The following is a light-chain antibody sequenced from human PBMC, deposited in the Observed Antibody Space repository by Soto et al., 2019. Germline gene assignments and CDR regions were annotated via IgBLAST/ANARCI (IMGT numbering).Light chain of an antibody. CDR2: DAS. CDR1: QSVSSSY. V-gene: IGKV3D-20*01. CDR3: QQYRSLIT. Sequence: IVLTQSPATLSLSPGERATLSCVASQSVSSSYLAWYQLKPGLAPRLLIYDASSRATGIPDRFSGSGSGTDFTLTINRLEPEDSAVYYCQQYRSLITFAQGTRLEI. J-gene: IGKJ5*01.